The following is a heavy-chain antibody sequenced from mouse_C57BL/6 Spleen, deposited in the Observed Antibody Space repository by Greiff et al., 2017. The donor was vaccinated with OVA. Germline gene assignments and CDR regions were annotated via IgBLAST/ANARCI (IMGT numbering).Heavy chain of an antibody. D-gene: IGHD2-13*01. CDR1: GFTFTSYA. V-gene: IGHV5-4*01. CDR3: AKDSDYVGYYFDY. Sequence: EVQVVESGGGLVKPGGSLKLSCAASGFTFTSYAMSWVRQTPEQRLEWVATISDGGSYTYYPDNVKGRFTISRDNTKNNMYLQMSHLKDEDTAMYYSAKDSDYVGYYFDYWGQGTTLTVSS. CDR2: ISDGGSYT. J-gene: IGHJ2*01.